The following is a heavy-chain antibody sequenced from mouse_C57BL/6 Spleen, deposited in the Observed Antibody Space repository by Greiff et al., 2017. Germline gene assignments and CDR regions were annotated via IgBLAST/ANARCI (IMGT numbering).Heavy chain of an antibody. CDR3: ARGDGYAMDY. J-gene: IGHJ4*01. CDR2: IYPGSGNT. V-gene: IGHV1-66*01. Sequence: VQLQQSGPELVKPGASVKISCKASGYSFTSYYIHWVKQRPGQGLEWIGWIYPGSGNTKYNEKFKGKATLTADTSSSTAYMQLSSLTSEDSAVYYCARGDGYAMDYWGQGTSVTVSS. CDR1: GYSFTSYY.